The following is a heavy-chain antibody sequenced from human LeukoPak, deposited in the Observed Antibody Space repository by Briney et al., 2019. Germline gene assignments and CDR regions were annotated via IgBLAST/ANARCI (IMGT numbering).Heavy chain of an antibody. CDR2: INPNSGGT. J-gene: IGHJ5*02. CDR1: GYTFTGYY. D-gene: IGHD3-3*01. CDR3: ARDHGEIYYDFWSGYNWFDP. V-gene: IGHV1-2*02. Sequence: GASVKVSCKASGYTFTGYYMHWVRQAPGQGLEWMGWINPNSGGTNYAQKFQGRVTMTRDTSISTAYMELSRLRSDDTAVYYCARDHGEIYYDFWSGYNWFDPWGQGTLVTVSS.